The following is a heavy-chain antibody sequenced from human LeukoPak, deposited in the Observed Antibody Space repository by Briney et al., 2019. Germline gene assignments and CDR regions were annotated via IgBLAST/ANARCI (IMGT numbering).Heavy chain of an antibody. CDR1: GYTFTSYY. J-gene: IGHJ5*02. D-gene: IGHD3-16*02. CDR3: ARDNSVGDIAWWFDP. V-gene: IGHV1-46*01. Sequence: ASVKVSCKASGYTFTSYYIHWVRQAPGQGLEWMGLINPSGSSTLYAQKFQGRVTMTRDMSTTTDYMELSSLRSEDTAVYYCARDNSVGDIAWWFDPWGQGTLVTVSS. CDR2: INPSGSST.